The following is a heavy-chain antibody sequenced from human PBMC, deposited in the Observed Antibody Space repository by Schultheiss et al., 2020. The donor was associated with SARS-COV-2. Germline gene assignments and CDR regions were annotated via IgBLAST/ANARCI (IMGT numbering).Heavy chain of an antibody. Sequence: SETLSLTCTVSGGSISSGGYYWSWIRQHPGKGLEWIGYIYHSGSTNYNPSLKSRVTISVDTSKNQFSLKLSSVTAADTAVYYCTRDVRRWLGHFDLWGRGTLVTVSS. CDR1: GGSISSGGYY. V-gene: IGHV4-61*08. CDR2: IYHSGST. J-gene: IGHJ2*01. D-gene: IGHD5-24*01. CDR3: TRDVRRWLGHFDL.